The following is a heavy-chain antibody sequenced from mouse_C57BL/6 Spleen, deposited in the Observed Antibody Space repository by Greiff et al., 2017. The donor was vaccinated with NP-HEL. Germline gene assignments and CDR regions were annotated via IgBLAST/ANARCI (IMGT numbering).Heavy chain of an antibody. V-gene: IGHV1-81*01. D-gene: IGHD1-1*01. CDR3: ERRDITTVVAPFAS. Sequence: VQLQQSGAELARPGASVKLSCKASGYTFTSYGISWVKQRTGQGLEWIGEIYPRSGNTYYNEKFKGKATLTADKSSSTAYMELRSLTSEDSAVYFCERRDITTVVAPFASWGQGTLVTVSA. J-gene: IGHJ3*01. CDR2: IYPRSGNT. CDR1: GYTFTSYG.